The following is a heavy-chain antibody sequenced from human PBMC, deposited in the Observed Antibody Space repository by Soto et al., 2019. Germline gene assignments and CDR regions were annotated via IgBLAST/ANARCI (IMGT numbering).Heavy chain of an antibody. V-gene: IGHV4-39*02. CDR3: ARLGNTGALDI. J-gene: IGHJ3*02. CDR1: GGSISSSSYY. Sequence: TLSLTCTVSGGSISSSSYYWGWIRQPPGKGLKWIGSVSYSGSTYYNPSLKSQVTMSVYTSKNHFSLKLSSVTASDTAVYYCARLGNTGALDIWGQGTMVTVS. D-gene: IGHD7-27*01. CDR2: VSYSGST.